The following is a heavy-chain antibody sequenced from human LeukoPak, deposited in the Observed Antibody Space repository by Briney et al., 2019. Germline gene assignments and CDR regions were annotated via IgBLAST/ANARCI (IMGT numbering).Heavy chain of an antibody. J-gene: IGHJ3*02. CDR2: IYYSGST. V-gene: IGHV4-61*08. CDR1: GGSISSGGYY. D-gene: IGHD3-16*01. Sequence: SSETLSLTCTVSGGSISSGGYYWSWIRQPPGKGLEWIGYIYYSGSTNYNPSLKSRVTISVDTSKNQFSLKLSSVTAADTAVYYCARHLGGPSPDGAFDIGGQGTMVTVSS. CDR3: ARHLGGPSPDGAFDI.